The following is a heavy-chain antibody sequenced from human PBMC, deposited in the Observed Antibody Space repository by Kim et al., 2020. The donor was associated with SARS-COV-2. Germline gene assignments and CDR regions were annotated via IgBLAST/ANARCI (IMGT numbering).Heavy chain of an antibody. D-gene: IGHD3-10*01. CDR3: ARDEAMVRGVIITPLWFDP. Sequence: SRVTISVDTSKNQFSLTLSSVTAADTAVYYCARDEAMVRGVIITPLWFDPWGQGTLVTVSS. V-gene: IGHV4-31*02. J-gene: IGHJ5*02.